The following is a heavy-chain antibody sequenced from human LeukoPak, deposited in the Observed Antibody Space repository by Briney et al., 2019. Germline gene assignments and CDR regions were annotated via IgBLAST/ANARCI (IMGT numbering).Heavy chain of an antibody. J-gene: IGHJ4*02. V-gene: IGHV3-23*01. CDR1: GFPFSSYA. Sequence: GGSLRLSCAASGFPFSSYAMSWVRQAPGKGLEWVSAISGSGGSTYYADSVKGRFTISRDNSKNTLYLQMNSLRAEDTAVYYCAKVPAYDILTGYFDYWGQGTLVTVSS. CDR3: AKVPAYDILTGYFDY. D-gene: IGHD3-9*01. CDR2: ISGSGGST.